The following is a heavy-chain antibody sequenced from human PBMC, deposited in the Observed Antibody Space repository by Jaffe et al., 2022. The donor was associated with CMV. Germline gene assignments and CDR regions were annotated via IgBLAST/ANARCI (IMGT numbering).Heavy chain of an antibody. Sequence: EVQLVESGGGLVKPGGSLRLSCAASGFTFSSYSMNWVRQAPGKGLEWVSSISSSSSYIYYADSVKGRFTISRDNAKNSLYLQMNSLRAEDTAVYYCARDTPTVTTELLSYWGQGTLVTVSS. J-gene: IGHJ4*02. CDR3: ARDTPTVTTELLSY. CDR1: GFTFSSYS. V-gene: IGHV3-21*01. D-gene: IGHD4-17*01. CDR2: ISSSSSYI.